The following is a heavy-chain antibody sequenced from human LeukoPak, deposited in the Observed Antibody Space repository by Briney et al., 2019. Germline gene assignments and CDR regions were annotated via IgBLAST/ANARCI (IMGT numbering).Heavy chain of an antibody. D-gene: IGHD3-10*01. CDR3: AYFTRFVRGVIPFDY. Sequence: GGSLRLSCAASGFTFSSYSMNWVRQAPGKGLEWVSSISSSSSYIYYADSVKGRFTISRDNAKNSLYLQMNSLRAEDTAVYCCAYFTRFVRGVIPFDYWGQGTLVTVSS. J-gene: IGHJ4*02. CDR1: GFTFSSYS. V-gene: IGHV3-21*01. CDR2: ISSSSSYI.